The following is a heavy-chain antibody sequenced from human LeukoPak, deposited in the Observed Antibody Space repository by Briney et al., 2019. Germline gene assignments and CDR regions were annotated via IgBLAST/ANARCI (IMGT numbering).Heavy chain of an antibody. CDR2: ISSSSTNT. V-gene: IGHV3-23*01. CDR1: GFTFRSYA. D-gene: IGHD6-19*01. CDR3: AKPSSGYGSFDP. Sequence: PGGSLRLSCPASGFTFRSYAMSWVRQAPGKRLEWVSAISSSSTNTYYADSVKGRFTISRDNSKNTLYLQMNSLKAEDTAVYYCAKPSSGYGSFDPWGQGTLVTVSS. J-gene: IGHJ5*02.